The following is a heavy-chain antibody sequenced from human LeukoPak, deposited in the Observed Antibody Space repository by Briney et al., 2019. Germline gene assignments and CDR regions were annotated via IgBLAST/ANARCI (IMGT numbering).Heavy chain of an antibody. CDR3: ARDPAVWCSSTSCYQNAFDI. CDR2: IIPIFGTA. V-gene: IGHV1-69*05. J-gene: IGHJ3*02. Sequence: SVKVSCKASGGTFSSYAISWVRQAPGQGLEWMGGIIPIFGTANYAQKLQGRVTMTTDTSTSTAYMELRSLRSDDTAVYYCARDPAVWCSSTSCYQNAFDIWGQGTMVTVSS. D-gene: IGHD2-2*01. CDR1: GGTFSSYA.